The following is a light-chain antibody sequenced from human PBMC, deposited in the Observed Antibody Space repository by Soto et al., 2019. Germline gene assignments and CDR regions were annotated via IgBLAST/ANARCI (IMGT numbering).Light chain of an antibody. CDR1: QSVSSTY. V-gene: IGKV3-20*01. Sequence: DIVLTQSPGTLSLSPGERATLSCRASQSVSSTYLVWYQQKPGQAPTLLIYGASTRATGIPDRFSGSGSGTDFTLTISRLEPEDFAVYYCQQYGSSPWTFGQGTKVEI. CDR3: QQYGSSPWT. J-gene: IGKJ1*01. CDR2: GAS.